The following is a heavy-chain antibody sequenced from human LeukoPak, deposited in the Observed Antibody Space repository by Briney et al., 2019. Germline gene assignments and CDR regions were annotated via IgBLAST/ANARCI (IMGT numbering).Heavy chain of an antibody. J-gene: IGHJ3*02. Sequence: SETLSLTCAVYGGSSSGYYWSWIRQPPGKGLEWIGEINHSGSTNYNPSLKSRVTISVDTSKNQFSLKLSSVTAADTAVYYCARPVGQSAFDIWGQGTMVTVSS. CDR2: INHSGST. D-gene: IGHD3-16*01. CDR3: ARPVGQSAFDI. CDR1: GGSSSGYY. V-gene: IGHV4-34*01.